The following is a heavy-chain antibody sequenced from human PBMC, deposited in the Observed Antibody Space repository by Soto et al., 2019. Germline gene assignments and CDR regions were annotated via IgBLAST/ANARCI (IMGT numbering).Heavy chain of an antibody. V-gene: IGHV1-3*01. CDR2: INAGNGNT. D-gene: IGHD3-3*01. Sequence: ASVKVSCKASGYTFTSYAMHWVRQAPGQRLEWMGWINAGNGNTKYSQKFQGRVTITRDTSASTAYMELSSLRSEDTAVYYCARYYDFWSGYYRVNWFDPWGQGTLVTGSS. CDR1: GYTFTSYA. J-gene: IGHJ5*02. CDR3: ARYYDFWSGYYRVNWFDP.